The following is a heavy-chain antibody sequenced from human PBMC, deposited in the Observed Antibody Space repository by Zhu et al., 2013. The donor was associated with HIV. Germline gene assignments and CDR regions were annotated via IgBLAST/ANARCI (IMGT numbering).Heavy chain of an antibody. CDR1: GYTFTSYA. Sequence: QVQLVQSGAEVKKPGASVKVSCKASGYTFTSYAMHWVRQAPGQRLEWMGWINAGNGNTKYSQKFQGRVTITRDTSASTAYMELSSLRSEDTAVYYCARGGGPMIVVVIAGYFDYWGQGTLGHRLL. J-gene: IGHJ4*02. V-gene: IGHV1-3*01. D-gene: IGHD3-22*01. CDR2: INAGNGNT. CDR3: ARGGGPMIVVVIAGYFDY.